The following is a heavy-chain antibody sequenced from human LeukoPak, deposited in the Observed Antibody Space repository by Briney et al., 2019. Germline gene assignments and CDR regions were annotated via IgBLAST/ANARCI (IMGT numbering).Heavy chain of an antibody. CDR3: ARVKVIDAFDI. CDR2: IYYSGST. D-gene: IGHD3-22*01. J-gene: IGHJ3*02. CDR1: GGSISSYY. Sequence: PSETLSLTCTVSGGSISSYYRSWIRQPPGKGLEWIGYIYYSGSTNYNPSLKSRVTISVDTSKNQFSLKLSSVTAADTAVYYCARVKVIDAFDIWGQGTMVTVSS. V-gene: IGHV4-59*01.